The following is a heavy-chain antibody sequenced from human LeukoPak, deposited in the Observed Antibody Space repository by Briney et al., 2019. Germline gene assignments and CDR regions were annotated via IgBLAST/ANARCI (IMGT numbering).Heavy chain of an antibody. V-gene: IGHV3-53*01. CDR3: ARDGSYLDY. CDR1: GFILSSNY. CDR2: LYSGGST. Sequence: GGSLRLSCAASGFILSSNYMSWVRQAPGKGLEWVSILYSGGSTYYTDSVKGRFTISRDNSKNTLYLQMNSLRAEDTAVYYCARDGSYLDYWGQGTLVTVSS. J-gene: IGHJ4*02.